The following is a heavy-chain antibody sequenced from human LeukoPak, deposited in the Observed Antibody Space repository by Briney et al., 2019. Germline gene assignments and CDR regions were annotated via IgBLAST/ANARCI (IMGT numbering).Heavy chain of an antibody. D-gene: IGHD3-9*01. CDR2: VYWDDDK. Sequence: SGPTLVKPTQTLTLTCTVSGFSLSTSGVGVGWIRQPPGKALEWLALVYWDDDKRYSPSLKSRLTITKDTSKRQVVLKMTNMDPVDTATYYCARRLYNLLTGHYSLFDYWGQGILVTVSS. V-gene: IGHV2-5*02. CDR1: GFSLSTSGVG. CDR3: ARRLYNLLTGHYSLFDY. J-gene: IGHJ4*02.